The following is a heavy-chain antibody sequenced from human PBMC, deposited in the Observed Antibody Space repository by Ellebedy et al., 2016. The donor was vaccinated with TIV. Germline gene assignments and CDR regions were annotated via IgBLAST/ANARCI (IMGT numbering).Heavy chain of an antibody. CDR2: IKQDGSET. Sequence: GESLKISCAASGFTFSNHWMSWVRQAPGEGLEWVANIKQDGSETYYVDSVKGRFTISRDNAKNSLYLQMNSLRAEDTAVYYCARRRASGTSFFFDYWGQGVLVTVTS. CDR3: ARRRASGTSFFFDY. D-gene: IGHD1-1*01. J-gene: IGHJ4*02. CDR1: GFTFSNHW. V-gene: IGHV3-7*03.